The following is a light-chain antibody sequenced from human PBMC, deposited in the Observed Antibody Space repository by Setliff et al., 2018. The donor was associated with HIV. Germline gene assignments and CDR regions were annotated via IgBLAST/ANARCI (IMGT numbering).Light chain of an antibody. CDR1: NSDIGSHDY. V-gene: IGLV2-14*03. Sequence: QSVLTQPASVSGSPGQSITISCSGTNSDIGSHDYVSWYQQHPGKAPKLTIFSVTYRPSGVSDRFSGSKSGNTAPLTISGLQPEDEADYYCASHRDTNTLEVFGTGTKVTVL. J-gene: IGLJ1*01. CDR2: SVT. CDR3: ASHRDTNTLEV.